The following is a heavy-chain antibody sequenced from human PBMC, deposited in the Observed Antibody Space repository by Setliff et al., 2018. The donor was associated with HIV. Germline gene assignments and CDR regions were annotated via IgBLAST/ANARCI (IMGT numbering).Heavy chain of an antibody. CDR1: GGTFSSFA. D-gene: IGHD1-26*01. CDR2: IIPMFGTA. CDR3: ARGTRVGANDAFDI. Sequence: SVKVSCKASGGTFSSFAIHWVRQAPGQGLEWMGGIIPMFGTANYAQKFHGRVTITADESTNTAYMELNRLRSDDTAVYYCARGTRVGANDAFDIWGQGTMVTVS. V-gene: IGHV1-69*13. J-gene: IGHJ3*02.